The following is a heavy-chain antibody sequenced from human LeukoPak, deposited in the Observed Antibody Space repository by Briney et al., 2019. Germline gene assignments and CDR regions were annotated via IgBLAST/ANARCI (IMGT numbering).Heavy chain of an antibody. CDR1: GYTFTGYY. D-gene: IGHD4-17*01. CDR2: INPNSGGT. Sequence: ASVKVSCKASGYTFTGYYMHWVRQAPGQGLEWMGWINPNSGGTNYAQKFQGRVTMTRDTSISTAYMELSRLRSDDTAVYYCARETTVTTLHEITSRPGNNWFDPWGQGTLVTVSS. J-gene: IGHJ5*02. V-gene: IGHV1-2*02. CDR3: ARETTVTTLHEITSRPGNNWFDP.